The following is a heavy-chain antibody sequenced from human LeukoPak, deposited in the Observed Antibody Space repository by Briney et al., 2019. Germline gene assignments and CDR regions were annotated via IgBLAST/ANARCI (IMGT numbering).Heavy chain of an antibody. V-gene: IGHV4-59*01. CDR2: IHHSGSS. D-gene: IGHD3-10*01. J-gene: IGHJ5*02. CDR3: ARRVQMSSGSPTSNTWLDP. CDR1: GDSISSYY. Sequence: PSETLSLTCIVSGDSISSYYWNWIRQPPGKGLEWIGHIHHSGSSNYNPSLKSRVTISVDTAKNQFSLKLISVTAADTAVYYCARRVQMSSGSPTSNTWLDPWGQGTLVTVSS.